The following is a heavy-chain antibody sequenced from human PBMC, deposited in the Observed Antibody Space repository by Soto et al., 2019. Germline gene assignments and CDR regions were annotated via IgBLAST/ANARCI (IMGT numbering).Heavy chain of an antibody. V-gene: IGHV3-13*01. CDR3: ARARDYGHAFDI. CDR2: IGTAGDT. Sequence: GGSLSLSCAASGFTFSSYDMHWVRQATGKGLEWVSAIGTAGDTYYGGSVGGRFTIFRENAKNSLYLQMNSLRAGDTAVYYCARARDYGHAFDIWGQGTMVTVSS. D-gene: IGHD4-17*01. CDR1: GFTFSSYD. J-gene: IGHJ3*02.